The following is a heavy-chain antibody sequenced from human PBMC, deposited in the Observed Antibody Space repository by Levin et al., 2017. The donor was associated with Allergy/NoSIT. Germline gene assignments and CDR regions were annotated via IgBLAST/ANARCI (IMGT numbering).Heavy chain of an antibody. CDR3: ARPALGGGVI. J-gene: IGHJ4*02. Sequence: GSLRLSCTVSGGSISSSSYYWGWIRQPPGKGLEWIGSIYYSGSTYYNPSLKSRVTISVDTSKNQFSLKLSSVTAADTAVYYCARPALGGGVIWGQGTLVTVSS. D-gene: IGHD3-16*01. V-gene: IGHV4-39*01. CDR2: IYYSGST. CDR1: GGSISSSSYY.